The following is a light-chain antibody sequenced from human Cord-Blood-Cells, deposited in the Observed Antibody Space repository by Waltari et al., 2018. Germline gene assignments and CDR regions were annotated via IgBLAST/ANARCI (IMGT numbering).Light chain of an antibody. CDR3: QQANSFSPLT. J-gene: IGKJ4*01. Sequence: DIQLPKFPSSVSASVGDRVPTPCRARQGISSWLAWYHQKPGKAPKRLIYAASSWQSGVPSRFSGSGSGTDFTLTISSLQPEDFGTYYCQQANSFSPLTFGGGTKVDIK. V-gene: IGKV1-12*01. CDR2: AAS. CDR1: QGISSW.